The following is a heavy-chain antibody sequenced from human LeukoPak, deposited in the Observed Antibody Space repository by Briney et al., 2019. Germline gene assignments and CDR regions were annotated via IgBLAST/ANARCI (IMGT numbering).Heavy chain of an antibody. J-gene: IGHJ4*02. D-gene: IGHD3-22*01. Sequence: GGPLRLSCAASGFSFSSYAMYWVRQAPGKGLEWVAVISYDGSNKYHVDSVKGRFTISRDNSENTLHLQMTSLRAEDTAVYYCAKGYSSVWSWHFDFWGQGTLVTVSS. CDR2: ISYDGSNK. CDR1: GFSFSSYA. CDR3: AKGYSSVWSWHFDF. V-gene: IGHV3-30*18.